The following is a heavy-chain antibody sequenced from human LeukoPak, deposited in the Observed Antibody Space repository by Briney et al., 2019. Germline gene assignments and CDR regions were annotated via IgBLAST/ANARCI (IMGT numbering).Heavy chain of an antibody. Sequence: GSLRLSCVASGFTFTKCAMSWIRQAPGKGLEWVAITTATGDTAYYADSVKGRFTISRDNSRNTVYMQMDSLRAEDTAIYYCAGDRNSDWYSPLDYWGQGSQVTVSP. D-gene: IGHD6-19*01. CDR3: AGDRNSDWYSPLDY. CDR1: GFTFTKCA. CDR2: TTATGDTA. J-gene: IGHJ4*02. V-gene: IGHV3-23*01.